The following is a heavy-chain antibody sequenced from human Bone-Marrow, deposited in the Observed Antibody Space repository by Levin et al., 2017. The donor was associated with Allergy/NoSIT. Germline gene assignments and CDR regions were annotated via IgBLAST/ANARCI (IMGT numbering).Heavy chain of an antibody. CDR1: GFTFSDFY. J-gene: IGHJ6*02. CDR3: AKLNCITSTCYYYYGLDV. CDR2: ISSGSSSI. Sequence: GESLKISCAASGFTFSDFYLTWIRQAPGKGLEWVSYISSGSSSIYYADSVKGRFTISRDNAKNSLYLQMNNLRAEDTAVYYCAKLNCITSTCYYYYGLDVWGQGTTVTVSS. V-gene: IGHV3-11*01. D-gene: IGHD3-10*01.